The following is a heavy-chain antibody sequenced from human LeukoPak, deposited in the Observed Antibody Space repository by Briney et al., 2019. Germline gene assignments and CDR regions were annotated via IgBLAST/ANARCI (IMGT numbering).Heavy chain of an antibody. D-gene: IGHD6-19*01. J-gene: IGHJ4*01. CDR1: GFTFSSYN. CDR2: ISRRGDKT. V-gene: IGHV3-23*01. Sequence: GGSLRLSCAASGFTFSSYNMNWVRQAPGKGLEWVSGISRRGDKTYYADSVKGRFTISRDNSRNTLYLQMNSLRVEDTAIYYCAKERSAGWPYDYWGHGTLVTAFS. CDR3: AKERSAGWPYDY.